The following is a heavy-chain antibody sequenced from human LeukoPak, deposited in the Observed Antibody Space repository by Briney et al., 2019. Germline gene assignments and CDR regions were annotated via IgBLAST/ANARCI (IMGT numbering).Heavy chain of an antibody. D-gene: IGHD2-2*01. J-gene: IGHJ4*02. CDR1: GGSISSYY. CDR3: ARERGYCSSTGCPLFDY. V-gene: IGHV4-59*01. Sequence: SETLSLTCTVSGGSISSYYWSWIRQPPGKGLEWIGYIYYSGSTNYNPSLKSRVTISVDTSKNQFSLKLSSVTAADTAVYYCARERGYCSSTGCPLFDYWGQGTLVTVSS. CDR2: IYYSGST.